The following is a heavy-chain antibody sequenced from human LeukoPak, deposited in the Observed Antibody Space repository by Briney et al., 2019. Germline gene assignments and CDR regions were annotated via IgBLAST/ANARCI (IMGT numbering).Heavy chain of an antibody. CDR3: ARWQLSRGYHDAFDI. V-gene: IGHV1-2*02. J-gene: IGHJ3*02. CDR2: INPNSGGT. CDR1: GYTFTGYY. D-gene: IGHD6-6*01. Sequence: GASVKVSCKASGYTFTGYYMHWVRQAPGQGLEWMGWINPNSGGTNYAQKLQGRVTMTTDTSTSTAYMELRSLRSDDTAVYYCARWQLSRGYHDAFDIWGQGTMVTVSS.